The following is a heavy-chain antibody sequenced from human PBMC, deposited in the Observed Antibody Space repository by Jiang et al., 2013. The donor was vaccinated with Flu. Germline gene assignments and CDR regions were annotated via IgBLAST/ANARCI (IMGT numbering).Heavy chain of an antibody. J-gene: IGHJ6*02. Sequence: GAEVKKPGSSVKVSCKASGGTFSSYTISWVRQAPGQGLEWMGRIIPILGIANYAQKFQGRVTITADKSTSTAYMELRSLRSDDTAVYYCARDGEDDIVGAAGDYGMDVWGQGTTVTVSS. CDR1: GGTFSSYT. CDR3: ARDGEDDIVGAAGDYGMDV. D-gene: IGHD1-26*01. V-gene: IGHV1-69*04. CDR2: IIPILGIA.